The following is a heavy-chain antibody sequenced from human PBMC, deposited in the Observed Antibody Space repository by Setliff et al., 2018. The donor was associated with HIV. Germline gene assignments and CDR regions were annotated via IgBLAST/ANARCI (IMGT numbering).Heavy chain of an antibody. CDR2: IYYSGST. J-gene: IGHJ6*03. V-gene: IGHV4-39*01. CDR3: ACGAAAGTDYYYYYYMDV. D-gene: IGHD6-13*01. CDR1: GGSISSSSYY. Sequence: PSETLSLTCTVSGGSISSSSYYWGWIRQPPGKGLEWIGSIYYSGSTYYNPSLKSRVTISVDTSKNQFSLKQSSVTAADTAVYYCACGAAAGTDYYYYYYMDVWGKGTTVTVSS.